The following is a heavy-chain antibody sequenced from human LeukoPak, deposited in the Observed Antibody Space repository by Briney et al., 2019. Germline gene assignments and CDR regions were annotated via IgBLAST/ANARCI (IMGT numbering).Heavy chain of an antibody. V-gene: IGHV3-48*01. CDR3: ARDESAGIAAAGTPWFDP. D-gene: IGHD6-13*01. CDR2: ISSSSSTI. CDR1: GFIFSSYG. Sequence: GGSLRLSCAASGFIFSSYGMNWVRQAPGKGLEWVSYISSSSSTIYYADSVKGRFTTSRDNAKNSLYLQMNSLRAEDTAVYYCARDESAGIAAAGTPWFDPWGQGTLDTVSS. J-gene: IGHJ5*02.